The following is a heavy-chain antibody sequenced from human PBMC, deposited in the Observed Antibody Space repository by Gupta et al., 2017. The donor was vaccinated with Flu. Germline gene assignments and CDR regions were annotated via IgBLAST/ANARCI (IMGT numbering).Heavy chain of an antibody. CDR1: GGTFSSHG. CDR2: ISPIFGTE. D-gene: IGHD6-19*01. J-gene: IGHJ4*02. V-gene: IGHV1-69*01. Sequence: QVQLEQSGAEVKKPGSSVKVSCQASGGTFSSHGISWVRQAPGQGPEWMGGISPIFGTESYAQKFQGRVTMTADVSTNTAHMELTSLSSEDTAVYYWARHFYGSGWLPQNYFDYWGQGTLVTVSS. CDR3: ARHFYGSGWLPQNYFDY.